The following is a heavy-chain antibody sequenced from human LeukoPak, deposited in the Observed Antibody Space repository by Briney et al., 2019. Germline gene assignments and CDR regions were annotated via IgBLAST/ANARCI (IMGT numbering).Heavy chain of an antibody. V-gene: IGHV4-59*12. J-gene: IGHJ6*03. CDR2: IYYSGST. D-gene: IGHD3-16*01. CDR1: GGSISSYY. Sequence: SETLSLTCTVSGGSISSYYWSWIRQPPGKGLEWIGYIYYSGSTNYNPSLKSRVTISVDTSKNQFSLKLSSVTAADTAVYYCARLSRPGGYYYYYYMDVWGKGTTVTISS. CDR3: ARLSRPGGYYYYYYMDV.